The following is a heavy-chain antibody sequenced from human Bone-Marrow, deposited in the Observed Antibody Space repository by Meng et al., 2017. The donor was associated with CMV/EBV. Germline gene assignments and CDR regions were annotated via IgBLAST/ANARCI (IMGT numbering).Heavy chain of an antibody. Sequence: KVSCKGSGYSFTSYWIAWGRQMPGKGLEWLGIIYPGDSDATYSPSFQGQVTISVDKSISTAYLQWSSLKASDTAMYFCARRRGDVKWFDSWGQGTRVTVSS. CDR1: GYSFTSYW. D-gene: IGHD3-10*01. CDR2: IYPGDSDA. J-gene: IGHJ5*01. CDR3: ARRRGDVKWFDS. V-gene: IGHV5-51*01.